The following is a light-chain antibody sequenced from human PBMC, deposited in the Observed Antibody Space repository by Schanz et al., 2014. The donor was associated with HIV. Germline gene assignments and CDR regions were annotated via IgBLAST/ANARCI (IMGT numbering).Light chain of an antibody. CDR1: QRLSSSY. Sequence: EIVLTQSPGSLSLSPGGRATLSCGASQRLSSSYLAWYQQKRDQPPRLVIYATSTRAAGIPDRFSGTGSGTDFPLTISSLEPEDFAVYYCHHYGGSFGPGTTVDYK. V-gene: IGKV3-20*01. CDR2: ATS. J-gene: IGKJ3*01. CDR3: HHYGGS.